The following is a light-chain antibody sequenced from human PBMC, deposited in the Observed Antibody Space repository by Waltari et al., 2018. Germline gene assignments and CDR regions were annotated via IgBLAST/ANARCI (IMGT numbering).Light chain of an antibody. J-gene: IGLJ2*01. V-gene: IGLV2-14*01. Sequence: QSALTQPASVSCSPGQAIIISCTGTGSDVGGYDYVSWYQQYPGKAPRLIIYDVYNRPSGVSNRFSGSKSDNTASLTISGLQAEDESVYYCSSYTSSGVVFGGGTKLTVL. CDR1: GSDVGGYDY. CDR3: SSYTSSGVV. CDR2: DVY.